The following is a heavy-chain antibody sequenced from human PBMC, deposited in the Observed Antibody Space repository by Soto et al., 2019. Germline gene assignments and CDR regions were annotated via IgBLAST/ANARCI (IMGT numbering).Heavy chain of an antibody. D-gene: IGHD6-19*01. CDR1: CGSISSSSYY. V-gene: IGHV4-39*01. Sequence: PSDTLSLTCTVSCGSISSSSYYWGLIRQPPGKGLEWIGSIFYSGSTYYNPSLKSRVTISVDTSKNQFSLKLSSVTAADTAVYYCARQEAIAVTIYGMDVWGQGTTVTVSS. CDR2: IFYSGST. CDR3: ARQEAIAVTIYGMDV. J-gene: IGHJ6*02.